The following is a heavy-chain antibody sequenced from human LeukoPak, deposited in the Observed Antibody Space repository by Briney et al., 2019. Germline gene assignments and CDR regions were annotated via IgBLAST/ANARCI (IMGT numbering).Heavy chain of an antibody. Sequence: GESLKISCKGSGYSFTSYWIGWVRQMPGKGLEWMGIIYPGDSDTRYSPSFQGQVTISADKSISTAYLQWAGLKAPGTAMYYCARLXSDTAXXXXVWGKXTTVTVSS. J-gene: IGHJ6*03. V-gene: IGHV5-51*01. CDR1: GYSFTSYW. D-gene: IGHD5-18*01. CDR3: ARLXSDTAXXXXV. CDR2: IYPGDSDT.